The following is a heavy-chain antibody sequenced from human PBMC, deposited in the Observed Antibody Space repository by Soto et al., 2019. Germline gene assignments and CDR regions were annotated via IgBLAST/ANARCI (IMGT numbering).Heavy chain of an antibody. CDR2: ISSSSSYT. CDR1: GFTFSDYY. V-gene: IGHV3-11*05. D-gene: IGHD3-10*01. CDR3: ARAPRGVIQIDY. J-gene: IGHJ4*02. Sequence: PGGSLRLSCAASGFTFSDYYMSWIRQAPGKGLEWVSYISSSSSYTNYADSVKGRFTISRDNAKNSLYLQMNSLRAEDTAVYYCARAPRGVIQIDYWGQGTLVTVSS.